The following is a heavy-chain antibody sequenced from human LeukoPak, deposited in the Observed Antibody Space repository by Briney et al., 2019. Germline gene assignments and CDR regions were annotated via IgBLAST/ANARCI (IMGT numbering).Heavy chain of an antibody. D-gene: IGHD3-16*02. CDR1: GGSFSGYY. CDR2: INHSGST. Sequence: SETLSLTCAVYGGSFSGYYWSWIRQPPGKGLEWIGEINHSGSTNYNPSLRSRVTILVDTSKNQFSLKLSSVTAADTAVYYCARGHFYDYIWGSYRPDAFDIWGQGTMVTVSS. V-gene: IGHV4-34*01. CDR3: ARGHFYDYIWGSYRPDAFDI. J-gene: IGHJ3*02.